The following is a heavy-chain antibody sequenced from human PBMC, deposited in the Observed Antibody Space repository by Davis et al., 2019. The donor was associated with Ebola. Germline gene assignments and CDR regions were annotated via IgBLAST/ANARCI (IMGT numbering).Heavy chain of an antibody. CDR3: ARWISGQLVPDNWFDP. CDR2: IIPIFGTA. Sequence: SVKVSCKASGGTFSSYAISWVRQAPGQGLEWMGGIIPIFGTANYAQKFQGRVTITADESTSTAYMELSSLRSEDTAVYYCARWISGQLVPDNWFDPWGQGTLVTVSS. V-gene: IGHV1-69*13. CDR1: GGTFSSYA. J-gene: IGHJ5*02. D-gene: IGHD6-13*01.